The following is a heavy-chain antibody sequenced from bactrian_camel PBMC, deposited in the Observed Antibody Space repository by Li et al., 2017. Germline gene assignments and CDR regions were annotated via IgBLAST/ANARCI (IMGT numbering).Heavy chain of an antibody. CDR1: GFTFARYW. Sequence: HVQLVESGGVLVQHGGSLRLSCAASGFTFARYWMTWVRLAPGKGLDWVSSIADGDTYYADSVKGRFTISRDDAKNALYLQLNSLKTEDTAMYYCTSNAAGGSYYDIACWGQGTQVTVS. D-gene: IGHD2*01. V-gene: IGHV3S6*01. CDR3: TSNAAGGSYYDIAC. CDR2: IADGDT. J-gene: IGHJ4*01.